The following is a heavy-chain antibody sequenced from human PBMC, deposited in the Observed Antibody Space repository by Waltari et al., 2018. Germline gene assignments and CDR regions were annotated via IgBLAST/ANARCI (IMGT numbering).Heavy chain of an antibody. CDR1: GGSFSGYY. J-gene: IGHJ6*02. CDR2: INHSGST. V-gene: IGHV4-34*01. Sequence: QVQLQQWGAGLLKPSETLSLTCAVYGGSFSGYYWSWNRQPPGKGLEWIGEINHSGSTNSNPSLKSRVTISVDTSKNQFSLKLRSVTAADTAVYYCARESGGGSYGMDVWGQGTTVTVSS. D-gene: IGHD2-8*02. CDR3: ARESGGGSYGMDV.